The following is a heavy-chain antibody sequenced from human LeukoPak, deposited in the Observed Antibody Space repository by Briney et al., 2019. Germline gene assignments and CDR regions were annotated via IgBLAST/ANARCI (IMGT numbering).Heavy chain of an antibody. V-gene: IGHV4-61*05. J-gene: IGHJ3*02. Sequence: SETLSLTCTVSGGSISSSSYYWSWIRQPPGKGLEWIGYIYYSGSTNYNPSLKSRVTISVDTSKNQFSLKLSSVTAADTAVYYCARHYDSSGYYYSVAAFDIWGQGTMVTVSS. CDR2: IYYSGST. CDR1: GGSISSSSYY. D-gene: IGHD3-22*01. CDR3: ARHYDSSGYYYSVAAFDI.